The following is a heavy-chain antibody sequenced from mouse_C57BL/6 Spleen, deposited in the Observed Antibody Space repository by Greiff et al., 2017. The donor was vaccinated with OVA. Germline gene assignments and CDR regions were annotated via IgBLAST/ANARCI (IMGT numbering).Heavy chain of an antibody. CDR2: IHPNSGST. CDR3: ASYGYLYYFDY. D-gene: IGHD1-2*01. J-gene: IGHJ2*01. Sequence: QVQLQQPGAELVKPGASVKLSCKASGYTFTSYWMHWVKPRPGQGLEWIGMIHPNSGSTNYNEKFKSKATLTVDKSSSTAYMQLSSLTSEDSAVYYCASYGYLYYFDYWGQGTTLTVSS. V-gene: IGHV1-64*01. CDR1: GYTFTSYW.